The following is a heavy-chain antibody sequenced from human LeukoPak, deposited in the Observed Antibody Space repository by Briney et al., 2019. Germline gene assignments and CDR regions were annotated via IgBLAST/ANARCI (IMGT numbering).Heavy chain of an antibody. CDR2: ISSSDVNT. CDR1: GFTFNNYA. J-gene: IGHJ4*02. Sequence: GGSLRLSCAASGFTFNNYAMNWVRQAPGKGLEWISSISSSDVNTYYADSVKGRFTISRDNSENTLYLQVNSLRVEDTAVYYCAKSYTNGWASYYNHYDYWGQGTLVTVSS. CDR3: AKSYTNGWASYYNHYDY. D-gene: IGHD3-10*01. V-gene: IGHV3-23*01.